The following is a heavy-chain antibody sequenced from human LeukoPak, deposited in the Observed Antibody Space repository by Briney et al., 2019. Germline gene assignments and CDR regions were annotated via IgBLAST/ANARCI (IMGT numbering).Heavy chain of an antibody. J-gene: IGHJ4*02. V-gene: IGHV3-53*01. D-gene: IGHD2-15*01. CDR3: AREVVSIPSYFES. CDR1: GFTVSSSY. CDR2: FYRGEIT. Sequence: GSLRLSCAASGFTVSSSYMYWVRQAPGKGLEWVSFFYRGEITYYAESVRGRFTISRDISKNTLYLLMNSLIPEDTAVYYRAREVVSIPSYFESWGQGTRVTVSS.